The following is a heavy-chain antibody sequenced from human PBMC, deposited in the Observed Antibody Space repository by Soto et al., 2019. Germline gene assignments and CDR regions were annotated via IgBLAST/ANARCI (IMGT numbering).Heavy chain of an antibody. CDR2: INPSGGST. CDR1: GYTFTSYY. CDR3: ARGDCGGDCKDYYGMDV. Sequence: ASVKVSCKASGYTFTSYYMHWVRQAPGQGLEWMGIINPSGGSTSHAQKFQGRVTMTRDTSTSTVYMELSSLRSEDTAVYYCARGDCGGDCKDYYGMDVWGQGTTVTVSS. D-gene: IGHD2-21*02. J-gene: IGHJ6*02. V-gene: IGHV1-46*01.